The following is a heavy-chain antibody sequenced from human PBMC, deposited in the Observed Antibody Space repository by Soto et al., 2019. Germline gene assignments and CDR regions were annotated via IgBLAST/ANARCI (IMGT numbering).Heavy chain of an antibody. V-gene: IGHV1-2*02. CDR3: ARSAGGSYYYYYGMDV. Sequence: ASVKVSCKASGYTFTGYYMHWVRQAPGQGLEWMGWINPNSGGTNYAQKFQGRVTMTRDTSISTAYMELSRLRSDDTAVYYCARSAGGSYYYYYGMDVWGQGTTVTSP. CDR2: INPNSGGT. J-gene: IGHJ6*02. CDR1: GYTFTGYY. D-gene: IGHD3-16*01.